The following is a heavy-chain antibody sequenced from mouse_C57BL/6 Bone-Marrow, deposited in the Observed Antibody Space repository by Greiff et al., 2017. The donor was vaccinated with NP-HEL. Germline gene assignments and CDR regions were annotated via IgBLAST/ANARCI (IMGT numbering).Heavy chain of an antibody. CDR3: ASLYYGSSYGFAY. J-gene: IGHJ3*01. CDR1: GYTFTSYW. D-gene: IGHD1-1*01. Sequence: QVQLQQPGAELVKPGASVKMSCKASGYTFTSYWITWVKQRPGQGLEWIGDIYPGSGSTNYNEKFKSKATPTVDTSSSTAYMQLSSLTSEDSAVYYCASLYYGSSYGFAYWGQGTLVTVSA. CDR2: IYPGSGST. V-gene: IGHV1-55*01.